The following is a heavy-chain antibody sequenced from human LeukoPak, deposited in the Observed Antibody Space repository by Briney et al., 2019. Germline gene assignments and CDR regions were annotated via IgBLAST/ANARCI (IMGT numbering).Heavy chain of an antibody. CDR1: GGSISSSNW. J-gene: IGHJ4*02. CDR2: IYHSGST. V-gene: IGHV4-4*02. CDR3: ARAPWEYYYDSRGYYYFDY. Sequence: SGTLSLTCAVSGGSISSSNWWSWVRQPPGKGLEWIGEIYHSGSTNYNPSLKSRVTISVDKSKNQFSLKLSSVTAADTAVYYCARAPWEYYYDSRGYYYFDYWGQGTLVTVSS. D-gene: IGHD3-22*01.